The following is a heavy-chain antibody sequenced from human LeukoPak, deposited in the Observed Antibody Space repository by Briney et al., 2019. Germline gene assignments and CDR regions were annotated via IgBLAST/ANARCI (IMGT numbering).Heavy chain of an antibody. CDR3: TRRGRGLYYYDSSGYQD. D-gene: IGHD3-22*01. CDR1: GFTFGDYA. CDR2: IRSKAYGGTT. J-gene: IGHJ4*02. Sequence: PGGSLRLSCTASGFTFGDYAMSWVRQAPGKGLEWVGFIRSKAYGGTTEYAASVKGGFTISRDDSKSIAYLQMNSLKTEDTAVYYCTRRGRGLYYYDSSGYQDWGQGTLVTVSS. V-gene: IGHV3-49*04.